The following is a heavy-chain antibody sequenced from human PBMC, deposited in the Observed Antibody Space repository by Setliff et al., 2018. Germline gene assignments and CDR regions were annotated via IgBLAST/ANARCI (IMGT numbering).Heavy chain of an antibody. Sequence: PSETLSLTCSVSGGSINRDYWNWIRQPPGKGLEWLGYIHYSGNTNYNPSLKSRVTMSADTSNNQFSLNLRSVTAADTAVYFCARQPSSGAYYNPRPYYFDYWGQGTLVTVSS. D-gene: IGHD3-10*01. CDR2: IHYSGNT. V-gene: IGHV4-59*08. CDR1: GGSINRDY. J-gene: IGHJ4*02. CDR3: ARQPSSGAYYNPRPYYFDY.